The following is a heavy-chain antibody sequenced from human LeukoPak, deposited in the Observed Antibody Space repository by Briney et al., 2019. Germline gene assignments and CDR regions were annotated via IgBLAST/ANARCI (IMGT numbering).Heavy chain of an antibody. Sequence: ASVKVSCKASGCTFSSYAISWVRQAPGQGLEWMAGIIPIFGTANYADKFQGRVTITADESTSTAYMELSSLRSGDTAVYYCARAEVSYCSGGSCYSTYYFEYWGQGTLVTVSS. CDR2: IIPIFGTA. CDR3: ARAEVSYCSGGSCYSTYYFEY. V-gene: IGHV1-69*13. D-gene: IGHD2-15*01. J-gene: IGHJ4*02. CDR1: GCTFSSYA.